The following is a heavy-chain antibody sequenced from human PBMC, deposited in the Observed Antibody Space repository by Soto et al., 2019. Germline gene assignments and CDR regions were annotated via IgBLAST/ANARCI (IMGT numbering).Heavy chain of an antibody. D-gene: IGHD6-13*01. V-gene: IGHV4-38-2*02. CDR1: GYSISSGYY. Sequence: SETLSLTCAVSGYSISSGYYWGWIRQPPGKGLEWIGSIYHSGSTYYNPSLKSRVTISVDTSKNQFSLKLSSVTAADTAVYYCARDGSIAAAGDYYYYGMDVWGQGTTATVSS. CDR2: IYHSGST. CDR3: ARDGSIAAAGDYYYYGMDV. J-gene: IGHJ6*02.